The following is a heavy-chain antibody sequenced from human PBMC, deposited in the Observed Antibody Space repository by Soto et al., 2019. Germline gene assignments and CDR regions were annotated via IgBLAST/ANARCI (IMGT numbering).Heavy chain of an antibody. Sequence: GGSLRLSCAASGFTFSSYAMSWVRQAPGKGLEWVSAISGSGGSTYYADSVKGRFTISRDNSKNTLYLQMNSLRAEDTAVYYCAKDWRSGSGRTGYYMDVWGKGTTVTVSS. CDR1: GFTFSSYA. V-gene: IGHV3-23*01. D-gene: IGHD3-10*01. CDR2: ISGSGGST. J-gene: IGHJ6*03. CDR3: AKDWRSGSGRTGYYMDV.